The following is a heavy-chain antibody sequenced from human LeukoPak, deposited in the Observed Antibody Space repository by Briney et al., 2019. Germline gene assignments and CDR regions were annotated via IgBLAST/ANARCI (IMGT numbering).Heavy chain of an antibody. J-gene: IGHJ4*02. D-gene: IGHD3-22*01. CDR2: ITGNGDST. CDR1: GFTFAGYA. CDR3: AKGDYFSSGDYYPLFDN. V-gene: IGHV3-23*01. Sequence: LTGGSLRLSCAASGFTFAGYAMAWVRQAPGKGLNWVTGITGNGDSTYYADSVKGRFTISRDNSRNTLYLQMNSLRAEDTAVYYCAKGDYFSSGDYYPLFDNWGQGTLVTVSS.